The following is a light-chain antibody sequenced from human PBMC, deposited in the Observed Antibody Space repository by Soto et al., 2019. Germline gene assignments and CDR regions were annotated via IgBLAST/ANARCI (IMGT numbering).Light chain of an antibody. CDR1: SRDVGYYNL. J-gene: IGLJ2*01. CDR2: EVN. Sequence: QSVLTQPASVSGSPGQSITISCTGTSRDVGYYNLVSWYQQRAGEAPRLMIYEVNTRPSGVSSRFSGSKSGNSASLTISGLQAEDEADYYCCSQASDKLIFGGGTKLTVL. CDR3: CSQASDKLI. V-gene: IGLV2-23*02.